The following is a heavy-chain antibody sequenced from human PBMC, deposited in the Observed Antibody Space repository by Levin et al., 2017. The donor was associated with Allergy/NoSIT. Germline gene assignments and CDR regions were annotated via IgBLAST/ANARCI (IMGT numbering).Heavy chain of an antibody. D-gene: IGHD3-22*01. Sequence: GGSLRLSCAASGFTFRNYAMSWVRQAPGKGLEWVSTVSGSGDNTYYADSVKGRFTISRDNSMNTLYVQMNSLRADDTAVYYCAKDEYYYISSGSPSGPFDIWGQGTMVTVSS. CDR1: GFTFRNYA. CDR2: VSGSGDNT. CDR3: AKDEYYYISSGSPSGPFDI. V-gene: IGHV3-23*01. J-gene: IGHJ3*02.